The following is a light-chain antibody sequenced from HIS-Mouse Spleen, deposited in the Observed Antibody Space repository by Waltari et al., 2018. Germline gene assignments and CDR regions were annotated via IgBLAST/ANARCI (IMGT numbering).Light chain of an antibody. CDR3: CSYAGSYTWV. CDR2: DVS. V-gene: IGLV2-11*01. CDR1: STDVGGYNY. Sequence: QSALTQPRSVSGSTGLLVTIACTGTSTDVGGYNYVSLYQQHPGKAPKLMIYDVSKRPSGVPDRFSGSKSGNTASLTISGLQAEDEADYYCCSYAGSYTWVFGGGTKLTVL. J-gene: IGLJ3*02.